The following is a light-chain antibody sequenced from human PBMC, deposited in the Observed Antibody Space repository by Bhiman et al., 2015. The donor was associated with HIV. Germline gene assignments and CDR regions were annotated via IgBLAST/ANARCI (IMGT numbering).Light chain of an antibody. CDR1: SSNIGTDSG. V-gene: IGLV1-40*02. Sequence: QSVLTQSPSVSAAPGQRVTISCTGSSSNIGTDSGVHWYQQIPGEAPKLIIYDNTQRPSGVPDRFSASKSGTSASLAITGLQAEDEADYYCHSYDTSLSGYVFGTGTKVTTL. CDR2: DNT. J-gene: IGLJ1*01. CDR3: HSYDTSLSGYV.